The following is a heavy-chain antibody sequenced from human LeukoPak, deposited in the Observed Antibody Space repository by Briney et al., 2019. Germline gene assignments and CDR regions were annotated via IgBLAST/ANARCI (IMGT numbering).Heavy chain of an antibody. V-gene: IGHV3-11*04. J-gene: IGHJ6*04. D-gene: IGHD3-10*02. CDR3: AELGITMIGGV. CDR1: GFTFSDYY. CDR2: IGRSGTTI. Sequence: GGSLRLSCAASGFTFSDYYMSWIRQAPGKGLEWVSYIGRSGTTIHYADSVKGRFTSSWDNAKKSLYLQMNSLRAEDTAVYYCAELGITMIGGVWGKGTTVTISS.